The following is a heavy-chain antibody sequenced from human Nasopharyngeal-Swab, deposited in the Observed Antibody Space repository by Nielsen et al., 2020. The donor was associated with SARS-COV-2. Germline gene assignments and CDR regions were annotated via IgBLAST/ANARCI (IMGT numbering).Heavy chain of an antibody. V-gene: IGHV3-33*01. CDR1: GFTFSSYG. D-gene: IGHD2-21*01. Sequence: GWSLRLSCAASGFTFSSYGMHWVRQAPGKGLEWVAVIWYDGSNKYYADSVKGRFTIPRDNSKNTLYLQMNSLRAEDTAVYYCARDWGGTLWYWGQGTLVTVSS. J-gene: IGHJ4*02. CDR3: ARDWGGTLWY. CDR2: IWYDGSNK.